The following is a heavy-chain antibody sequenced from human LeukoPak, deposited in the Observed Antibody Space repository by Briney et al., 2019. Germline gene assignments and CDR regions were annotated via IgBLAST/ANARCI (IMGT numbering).Heavy chain of an antibody. V-gene: IGHV4-30-4*01. D-gene: IGHD5-18*01. CDR1: GGSISSGDYY. CDR2: IYYSGST. Sequence: SETLSLTCTVSGGSISSGDYYWNWIRQPPGKGLEWTGYIYYSGSTYYTPSLKSRVAISVDTSKNQFSLKLSSVTAADTAVYYCARPPYSYALNFWGQGTLVTVSS. J-gene: IGHJ4*02. CDR3: ARPPYSYALNF.